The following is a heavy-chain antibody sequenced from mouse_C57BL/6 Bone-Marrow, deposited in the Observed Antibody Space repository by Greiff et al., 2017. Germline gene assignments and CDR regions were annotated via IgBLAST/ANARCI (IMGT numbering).Heavy chain of an antibody. D-gene: IGHD1-1*01. CDR1: GFNIQDDY. V-gene: IGHV14-4*01. J-gene: IGHJ3*01. Sequence: EVQLQQSGAELVRPGASVKLSCTASGFNIQDDYMHWVKQRPEQGLEWIGWIDPENGDTEHASKFQGKATITADTSSNPAYLQLSSLTSEDTAVYYCTTSFYYYGSSPFAYWGQGTLVTVSA. CDR3: TTSFYYYGSSPFAY. CDR2: IDPENGDT.